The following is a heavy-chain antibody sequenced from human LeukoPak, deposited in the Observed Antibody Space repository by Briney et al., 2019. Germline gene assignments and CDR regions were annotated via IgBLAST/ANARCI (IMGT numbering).Heavy chain of an antibody. V-gene: IGHV4-61*02. CDR1: GGSISSDLYY. CDR2: FYNSGRT. J-gene: IGHJ6*03. Sequence: SETLSLTCTVSGGSISSDLYYWNWIRQPAGKGLEWIGRFYNSGRTNFNPSLKSRVTISADTSKNQFSLKLSSVTAADTAVYYCARDGSHYNWGPLYYYYMDVWGKGTTVTVSS. CDR3: ARDGSHYNWGPLYYYYMDV. D-gene: IGHD3-10*01.